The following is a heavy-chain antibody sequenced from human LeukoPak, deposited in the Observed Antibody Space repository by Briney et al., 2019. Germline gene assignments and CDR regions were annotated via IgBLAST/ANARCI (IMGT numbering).Heavy chain of an antibody. J-gene: IGHJ4*02. V-gene: IGHV3-23*01. CDR1: GFTFSGYA. Sequence: GGSLRLSCAASGFTFSGYAMSWVRQAPGKGLEWVSAISGSGGSTYYADSVKGRFTISRDNSKNTLYLQMNSLRAEDTAVYYCAKDREGITIFGVVIMAFDYWGQGTLVTVSS. D-gene: IGHD3-3*01. CDR3: AKDREGITIFGVVIMAFDY. CDR2: ISGSGGST.